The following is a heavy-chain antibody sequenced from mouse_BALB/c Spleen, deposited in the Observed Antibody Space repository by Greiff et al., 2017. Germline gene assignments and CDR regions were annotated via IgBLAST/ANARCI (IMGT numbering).Heavy chain of an antibody. CDR2: IWTGGGT. J-gene: IGHJ3*01. D-gene: IGHD2-4*01. V-gene: IGHV2-9-2*01. Sequence: VQRVESGPGLVAPSQSLSITCTVSGFSLTSYDISWIRQPPGKGLEWLGVIWTGGGTNYNSAFMSRLSISKDNSKSQVFLKMNSLQTDDTAIYYCVREGYDYEFAYWGQGTLVTVSA. CDR3: VREGYDYEFAY. CDR1: GFSLTSYD.